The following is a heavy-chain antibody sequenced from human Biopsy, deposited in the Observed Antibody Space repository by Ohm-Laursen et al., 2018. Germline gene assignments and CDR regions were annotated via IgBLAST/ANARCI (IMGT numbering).Heavy chain of an antibody. CDR3: ATKLTGYFHH. V-gene: IGHV1-69*06. J-gene: IGHJ1*01. Sequence: SVKVSCKAPGGTFSNYGVNWVRQAPGQGLEWLGGNIPTLGTGNYAQKFQDRVTVAADTSTSTATMELRSLRSDDTAVHYCATKLTGYFHHWGQGTLVTVSS. CDR1: GGTFSNYG. D-gene: IGHD3-9*01. CDR2: NIPTLGTG.